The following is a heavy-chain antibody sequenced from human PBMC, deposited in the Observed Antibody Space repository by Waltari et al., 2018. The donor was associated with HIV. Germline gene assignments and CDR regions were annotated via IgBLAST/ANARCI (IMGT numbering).Heavy chain of an antibody. J-gene: IGHJ4*02. CDR1: GFTASRFG. CDR2: VWNDGSYK. Sequence: QVYLVEPGGGVVQPGKSLRLSCTASGFTASRFGMHWVRQPPGKGMEWLAVVWNDGSYKYYAESVKGRFTISRENPEKTVYLQMNNLRVEDTGIYYCARGYGGNSRAMDLWGQGTLVTVSS. D-gene: IGHD5-18*01. V-gene: IGHV3-33*01. CDR3: ARGYGGNSRAMDL.